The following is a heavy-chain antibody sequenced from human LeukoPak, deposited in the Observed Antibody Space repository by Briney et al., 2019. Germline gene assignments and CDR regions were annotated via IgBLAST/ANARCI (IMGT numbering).Heavy chain of an antibody. Sequence: SETLSLTCTVSGGSISSYYWSWIRQPAGKGLEWIGRIYTSGSTNYNPSLKSRVTMSVDTSKNQFSLKLSSVTAADTAVYYCARCDYDILTDDHDAFDIWGQGTMVTVSS. D-gene: IGHD3-9*01. J-gene: IGHJ3*02. CDR3: ARCDYDILTDDHDAFDI. CDR2: IYTSGST. CDR1: GGSISSYY. V-gene: IGHV4-4*07.